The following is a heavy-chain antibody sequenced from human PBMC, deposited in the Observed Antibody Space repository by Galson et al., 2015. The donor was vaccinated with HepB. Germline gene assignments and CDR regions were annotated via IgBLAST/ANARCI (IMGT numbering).Heavy chain of an antibody. Sequence: SLRLSCAASGFTVSSNDMSWVRQAPGKGLEWVSAISGSGGSTYYADSVKGRFTISRDNSKNTLYLQMNSLRAEDTAVYYCARDMGSGYGAYYYGMDVWGQGTPVTVSS. CDR3: ARDMGSGYGAYYYGMDV. V-gene: IGHV3-23*01. CDR1: GFTVSSND. J-gene: IGHJ6*02. CDR2: ISGSGGST. D-gene: IGHD6-13*01.